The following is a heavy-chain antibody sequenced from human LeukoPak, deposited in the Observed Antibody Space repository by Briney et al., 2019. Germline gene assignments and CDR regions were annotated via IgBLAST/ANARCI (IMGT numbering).Heavy chain of an antibody. J-gene: IGHJ4*02. V-gene: IGHV3-21*05. CDR2: ISDSSSYT. D-gene: IGHD5-12*01. CDR1: GFTLSSYT. CDR3: ARRYTGYGILDY. Sequence: GGSLRLSCAASGFTLSSYTMNWVRQAPGKGLEWVSYISDSSSYTDYADSVKGRFTISRDNSKNSLYLQMNSLRAEDTAVYYCARRYTGYGILDYWGQGTLVTVSS.